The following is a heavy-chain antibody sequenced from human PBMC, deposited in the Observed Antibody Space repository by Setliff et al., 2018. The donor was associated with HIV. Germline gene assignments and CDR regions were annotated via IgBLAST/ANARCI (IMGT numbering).Heavy chain of an antibody. Sequence: ASVKVSCKASGYTFTGYYVHWVRQAPGQGLEWMGRIIPNSGGTNYAQKFQGRVTMTRDTSTSTVYMELSSLRSEDTAVYYCARAGQWLFPDAFDIWGQGTMVTVS. D-gene: IGHD6-19*01. CDR3: ARAGQWLFPDAFDI. J-gene: IGHJ3*02. V-gene: IGHV1-2*06. CDR1: GYTFTGYY. CDR2: IIPNSGGT.